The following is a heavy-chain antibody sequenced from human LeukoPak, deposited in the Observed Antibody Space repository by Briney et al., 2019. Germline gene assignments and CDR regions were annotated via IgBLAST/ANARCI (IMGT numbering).Heavy chain of an antibody. D-gene: IGHD3-22*01. J-gene: IGHJ4*02. Sequence: PGGSLRLSCAASGFTFSVYAMTWVRQAPGKGLEWVSSISSSGTGTFYADSVKGRFTISRDNSKNTLYLQMNSLRAEDTAVYYCAKIFDSSGYPNPIFDCWGQGTLLTVSS. V-gene: IGHV3-23*01. CDR3: AKIFDSSGYPNPIFDC. CDR2: ISSSGTGT. CDR1: GFTFSVYA.